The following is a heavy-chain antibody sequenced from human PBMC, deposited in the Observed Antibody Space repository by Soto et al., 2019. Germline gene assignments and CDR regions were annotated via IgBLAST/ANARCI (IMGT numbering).Heavy chain of an antibody. CDR1: GASVSSGSFY. D-gene: IGHD6-6*01. Sequence: SETLSLTCTVSGASVSSGSFYWSWIRQPPGKGLEWIGFIYNSVTFNYNSSLKSRVTISVDASNHQFSLKLRSVTAADTAVHFCARVPLGYSSSHHFDFWGQGALVTVSS. J-gene: IGHJ4*02. CDR2: IYNSVTF. V-gene: IGHV4-61*01. CDR3: ARVPLGYSSSHHFDF.